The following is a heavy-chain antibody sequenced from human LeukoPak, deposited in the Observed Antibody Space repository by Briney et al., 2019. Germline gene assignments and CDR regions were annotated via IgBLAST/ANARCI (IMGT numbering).Heavy chain of an antibody. J-gene: IGHJ4*02. V-gene: IGHV4-34*01. D-gene: IGHD2-2*01. Sequence: PSETLSLTCAVYGGSFSGYYWSWVRQPPGKGLEWIGEINHSGSTNYNPSLKSRVTISVDTSKNRFSLKLSSVTAADTAVYYCARGGPSPASFDYWGQGTLVTVPS. CDR2: INHSGST. CDR1: GGSFSGYY. CDR3: ARGGPSPASFDY.